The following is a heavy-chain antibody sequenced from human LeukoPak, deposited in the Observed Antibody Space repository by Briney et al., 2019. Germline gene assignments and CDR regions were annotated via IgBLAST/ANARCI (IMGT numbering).Heavy chain of an antibody. CDR3: ARSSGSSRYFDY. Sequence: ASVKVSCKASGYTFTSYDLNWVRQAPGQGLEWMGWISAYNGNTNYAQKLQGRVTMTTDTSTSTAYMELRSLRSDDTAVYYCARSSGSSRYFDYWGQGTLVTVSS. CDR2: ISAYNGNT. V-gene: IGHV1-18*01. J-gene: IGHJ4*02. D-gene: IGHD1-26*01. CDR1: GYTFTSYD.